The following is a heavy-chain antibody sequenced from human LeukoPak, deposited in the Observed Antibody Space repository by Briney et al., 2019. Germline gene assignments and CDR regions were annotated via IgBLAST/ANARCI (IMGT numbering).Heavy chain of an antibody. V-gene: IGHV1-18*01. CDR3: ASQTADYYYYYMGV. J-gene: IGHJ6*03. CDR1: GYTFTNYG. CDR2: VGAYNGST. D-gene: IGHD2-21*02. Sequence: ASVKVCCKASGYTFTNYGISWVRQAPGQGLEWMGWVGAYNGSTNYAQKFQGRVTMTRDMSTSTVYMELSSLRSEDTAVYYCASQTADYYYYYMGVWGKGTTVTVPS.